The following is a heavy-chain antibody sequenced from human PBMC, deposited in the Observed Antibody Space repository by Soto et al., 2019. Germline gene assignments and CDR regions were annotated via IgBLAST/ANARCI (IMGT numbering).Heavy chain of an antibody. D-gene: IGHD1-26*01. CDR2: INPSNEIT. V-gene: IGHV1-2*07. J-gene: IGHJ4*02. CDR3: MRGGWGDSPVDY. Sequence: SVKVYSNTAANALRPYYVHLLALAPGRGFQWLGWINPSNEITTFSDFLQGGITMTRDTSTNTVQMEFNRLTSDDTAVYYCMRGGWGDSPVDYWGQPTDFTFSS. CDR1: ANALRPYY.